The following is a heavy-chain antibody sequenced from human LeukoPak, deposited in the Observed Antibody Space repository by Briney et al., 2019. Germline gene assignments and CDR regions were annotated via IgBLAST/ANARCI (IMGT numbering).Heavy chain of an antibody. V-gene: IGHV3-74*01. CDR3: ARIPYSSGTIDY. Sequence: TGGSLRLSCAASGFTFSSYWMHWVRQAPGKGLVWVSRINSDGSGTGYADSVKGRFTISRDNANNTLYLQMNSLRAEDTAVYYCARIPYSSGTIDYWGQGTLVTVSS. CDR1: GFTFSSYW. CDR2: INSDGSGT. D-gene: IGHD6-19*01. J-gene: IGHJ4*02.